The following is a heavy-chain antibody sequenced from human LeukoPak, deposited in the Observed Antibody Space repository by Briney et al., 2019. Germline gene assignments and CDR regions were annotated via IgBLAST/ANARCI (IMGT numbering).Heavy chain of an antibody. CDR3: ARAGSGWFWFDP. CDR2: INPSGGYT. D-gene: IGHD6-19*01. V-gene: IGHV1-46*03. Sequence: ASVKVSCKASGYTFTSYYMHWVRQAPGQGLEWMGIINPSGGYTTYAQNFQGRVTMTRDTSTSTVYMELGSLRSEDTAVYYCARAGSGWFWFDPWGQGTLVTVSS. CDR1: GYTFTSYY. J-gene: IGHJ5*02.